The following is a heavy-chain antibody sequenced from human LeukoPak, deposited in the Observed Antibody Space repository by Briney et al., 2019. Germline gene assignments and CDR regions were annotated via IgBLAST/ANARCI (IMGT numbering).Heavy chain of an antibody. D-gene: IGHD3-10*01. CDR1: GFTFSSYG. CDR3: AKDRLVRGVIIGAFDI. J-gene: IGHJ3*02. V-gene: IGHV3-33*06. Sequence: GGSLRLSCAASGFTFSSYGMHWVRQAPGKGLEWVAVIWNDGSNKYYADSVKGRFTISRDNSKNTLYLQMNSLRAEDTAVYYCAKDRLVRGVIIGAFDIWGQGTMVTVSS. CDR2: IWNDGSNK.